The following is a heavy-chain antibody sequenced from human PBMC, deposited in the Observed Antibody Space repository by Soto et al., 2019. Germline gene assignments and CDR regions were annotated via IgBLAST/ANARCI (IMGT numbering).Heavy chain of an antibody. Sequence: ASVKVSCKAFGYTFTTYGINWVRQAPGQGLEWMGWVSPYSGDTTYAQKVQGRVTMTTDTSTRTAYLELRSLRSDDTAVYYCAREVGRMDVWGQGTTVTVSS. CDR2: VSPYSGDT. J-gene: IGHJ6*02. CDR1: GYTFTTYG. CDR3: AREVGRMDV. V-gene: IGHV1-18*04.